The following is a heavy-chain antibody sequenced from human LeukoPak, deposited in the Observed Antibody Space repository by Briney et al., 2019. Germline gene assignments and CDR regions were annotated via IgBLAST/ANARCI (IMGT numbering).Heavy chain of an antibody. Sequence: GGSLRLSCAASGFTFSSYSMNWVRQAPGKGLEWVSSISSSSSYIYYADSVKGRFTISRDNAKNSLYLQMNSLRAEDTAVYYCAREDCGGDCYSISTNAFDIWGQGTMVTASS. D-gene: IGHD2-21*02. CDR1: GFTFSSYS. CDR2: ISSSSSYI. CDR3: AREDCGGDCYSISTNAFDI. J-gene: IGHJ3*02. V-gene: IGHV3-21*01.